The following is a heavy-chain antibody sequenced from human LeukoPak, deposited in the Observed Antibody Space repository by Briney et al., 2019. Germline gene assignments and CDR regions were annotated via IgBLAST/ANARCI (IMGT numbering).Heavy chain of an antibody. V-gene: IGHV4-34*01. CDR3: ARGDGSGWYSSSYYFDC. CDR2: INHSGST. Sequence: SETLSLTCAVYGGSFSGYYWSWIRQPPGKGLEWIGEINHSGSTNYNPSLKSRVTISVDTSKNQFSLKLSSVTAADTAVYYCARGDGSGWYSSSYYFDCWGQGTLVTVSS. CDR1: GGSFSGYY. J-gene: IGHJ4*02. D-gene: IGHD6-19*01.